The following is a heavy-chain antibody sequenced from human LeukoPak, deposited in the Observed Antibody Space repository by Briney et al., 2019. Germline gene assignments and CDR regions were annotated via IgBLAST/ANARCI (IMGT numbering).Heavy chain of an antibody. CDR3: ARQAGRSNWFDP. CDR1: GGSISSYY. J-gene: IGHJ5*02. CDR2: IYYSGST. Sequence: SETLSLTCAFPGGSISSYYWSWIRQPPGKGLEWSGYIYYSGSTNYNPSLKSRVTISVDTSKNQFSLKLSSVTAADTAVYYCARQAGRSNWFDPWGQGTLVTVSS. V-gene: IGHV4-59*01. D-gene: IGHD6-19*01.